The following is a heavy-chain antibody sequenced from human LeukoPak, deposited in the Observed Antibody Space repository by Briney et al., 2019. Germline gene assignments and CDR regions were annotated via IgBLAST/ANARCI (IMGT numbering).Heavy chain of an antibody. D-gene: IGHD4-17*01. V-gene: IGHV3-11*05. Sequence: SGGSLRLSCAASGFTFSDYYMSWIRQAPGKGLEWVSYISSSSSYTNYADSVKGRFTISRDNAKNSLYLQMNSLRAEDTAVYYCAREGYGDYVYAFDIWGQGTMVTISS. J-gene: IGHJ3*02. CDR1: GFTFSDYY. CDR2: ISSSSSYT. CDR3: AREGYGDYVYAFDI.